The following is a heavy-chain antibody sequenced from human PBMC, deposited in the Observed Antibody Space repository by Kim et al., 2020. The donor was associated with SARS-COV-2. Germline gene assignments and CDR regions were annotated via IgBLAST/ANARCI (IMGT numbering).Heavy chain of an antibody. Sequence: TEADSVKGRDTNYREKSKNTLFLQMSSLRAEDTAVYYCARGNNGMDVWGQGTTVTVSS. J-gene: IGHJ6*02. V-gene: IGHV3-74*01. CDR3: ARGNNGMDV.